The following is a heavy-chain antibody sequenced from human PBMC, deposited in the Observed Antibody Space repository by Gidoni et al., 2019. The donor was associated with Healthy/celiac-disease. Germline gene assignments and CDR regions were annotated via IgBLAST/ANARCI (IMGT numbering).Heavy chain of an antibody. CDR3: ARDFGGYSYGLRYYYYYGMDV. Sequence: EVQLVESGGGLVKPGGSLRLSCAASGFTFSSYRMIWVRQAPGKGLEWVSSISSSSSYIYYADSVKGRFTISRDNAKNSLYLQMNSLRAEDTAVYYCARDFGGYSYGLRYYYYYGMDVWGQGTTVTVSS. CDR1: GFTFSSYR. CDR2: ISSSSSYI. D-gene: IGHD5-18*01. J-gene: IGHJ6*02. V-gene: IGHV3-21*01.